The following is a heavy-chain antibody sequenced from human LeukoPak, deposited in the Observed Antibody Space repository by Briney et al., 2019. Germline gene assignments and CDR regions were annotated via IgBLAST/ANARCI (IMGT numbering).Heavy chain of an antibody. CDR3: ARHFRLVVENWFDP. D-gene: IGHD2-21*01. Sequence: PSETLSLTCTVSGGSVSSGSYYWSWIRQPPGKGLEWIGYIYYSGSTNYNPSLKSRVTISVDTSKNQFSLKLSSVTAADTAIYYCARHFRLVVENWFDPWGQGTLVTVSS. CDR2: IYYSGST. CDR1: GGSVSSGSYY. V-gene: IGHV4-61*01. J-gene: IGHJ5*02.